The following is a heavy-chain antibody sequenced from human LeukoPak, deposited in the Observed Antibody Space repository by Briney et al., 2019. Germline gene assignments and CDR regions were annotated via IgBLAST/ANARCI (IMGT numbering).Heavy chain of an antibody. Sequence: GGSLRLSRAASGFTFSSYAMSWVRQAPGKGLEWVSAISGSGGSTYYADSVKGRFTISRDNSKNTLYLQMNSLRAEDTAVYYCAKDGFSSGWSYYFDYWGQGTLVTVSS. V-gene: IGHV3-23*01. D-gene: IGHD6-19*01. CDR1: GFTFSSYA. CDR3: AKDGFSSGWSYYFDY. CDR2: ISGSGGST. J-gene: IGHJ4*02.